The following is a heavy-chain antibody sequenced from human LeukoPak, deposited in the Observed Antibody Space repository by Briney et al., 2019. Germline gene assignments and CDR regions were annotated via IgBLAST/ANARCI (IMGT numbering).Heavy chain of an antibody. D-gene: IGHD3-3*01. J-gene: IGHJ3*02. CDR2: ISHSGST. CDR3: ARDGRITIFGVDHDAFDI. Sequence: SETLSLTCTVSGFSISSGYYWGWIRQPPGKGLEWIGSISHSGSTYYNPSLKSRVTISVDTSKNQFSLKLSSVTAADTAMYYCARDGRITIFGVDHDAFDIWGQGTMVTVSS. V-gene: IGHV4-38-2*02. CDR1: GFSISSGYY.